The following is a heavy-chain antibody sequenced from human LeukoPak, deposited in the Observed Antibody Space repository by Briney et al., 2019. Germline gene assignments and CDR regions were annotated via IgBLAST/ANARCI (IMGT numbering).Heavy chain of an antibody. D-gene: IGHD3-16*01. V-gene: IGHV3-48*01. CDR1: GFTFSAYN. J-gene: IGHJ3*02. CDR3: ARETYTSWGFDI. CDR2: ISSSSATI. Sequence: PGGSLRLSCEGSGFTFSAYNMNWVRQAPGKGLESISYISSSSATIFYTDSVKGRFTISRDNGKNSLYLQMNSLRPEDTAVYYCARETYTSWGFDIWGQGTMVTVSS.